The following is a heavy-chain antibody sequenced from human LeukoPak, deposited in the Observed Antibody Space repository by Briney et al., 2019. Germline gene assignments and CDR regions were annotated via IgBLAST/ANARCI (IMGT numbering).Heavy chain of an antibody. J-gene: IGHJ4*02. CDR3: ARAVDTAMLGY. V-gene: IGHV4-61*05. CDR2: IYYSGST. CDR1: GGSISSSSYY. Sequence: SETLSLTCTVSGGSISSSSYYWGWIRQPPGKGLEWIGYIYYSGSTNYNPSLKSRVTISVDTSKNQFSLKLSSVTAADTAVYYCARAVDTAMLGYWGQGTLVTVSS. D-gene: IGHD5-18*01.